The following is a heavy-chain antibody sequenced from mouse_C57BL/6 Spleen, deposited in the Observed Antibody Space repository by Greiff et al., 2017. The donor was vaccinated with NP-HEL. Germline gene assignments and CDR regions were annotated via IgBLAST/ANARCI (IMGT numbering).Heavy chain of an antibody. CDR1: GYTFTDYY. V-gene: IGHV1-84*01. CDR3: ASGVYYGSFAY. Sequence: VQLQQSGPELVKPGASVKISCKASGYTFTDYYINWVKQRPGQGLEWIGWIYTGSGNTKYNEKFKGKATLTVDTSSSTAYMQLSSLTAEDSAVYFCASGVYYGSFAYWGQGTLVTVSA. J-gene: IGHJ3*01. D-gene: IGHD2-2*01. CDR2: IYTGSGNT.